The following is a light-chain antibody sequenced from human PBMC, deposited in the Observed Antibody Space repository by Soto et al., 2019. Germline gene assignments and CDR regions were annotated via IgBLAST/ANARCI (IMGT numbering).Light chain of an antibody. Sequence: EIVLTQSPGTLSLSPGERATLSCRASQSVSSSYLAWYQQKPGQAPRLLIYGASSRATGIPDRFSGSGSGTDFTLTISRLEPEDFAVYYCQQYGSSPFFTLGPGTKVDIK. V-gene: IGKV3-20*01. CDR1: QSVSSSY. CDR2: GAS. CDR3: QQYGSSPFFT. J-gene: IGKJ3*01.